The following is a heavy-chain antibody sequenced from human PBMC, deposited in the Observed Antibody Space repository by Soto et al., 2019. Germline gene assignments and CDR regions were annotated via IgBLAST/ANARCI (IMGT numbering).Heavy chain of an antibody. V-gene: IGHV1-18*01. CDR2: ISPFNGNT. CDR1: GYPFTHYG. CDR3: ARDQSFDRTYYYGIDV. D-gene: IGHD3-16*01. J-gene: IGHJ6*02. Sequence: QVQLVQSGAEVKKPGASVRVSCKSSGYPFTHYGITWIRQAPGQGLEWMGWISPFNGNTNYGQTLQGRVTLTTETSTSTVYMKLWSLSSEDTAVYYCARDQSFDRTYYYGIDVWGQRTTVTVSS.